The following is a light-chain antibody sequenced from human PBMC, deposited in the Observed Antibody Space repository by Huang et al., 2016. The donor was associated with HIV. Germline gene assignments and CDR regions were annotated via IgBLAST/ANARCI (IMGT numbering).Light chain of an antibody. CDR2: GAP. J-gene: IGKJ5*01. CDR3: QQYGSSPT. Sequence: EIVLTQSPGTLSLSPGERATLSCRASQSVSGNHLAWYHQKPGQVPRLLIHGAPSRAPGRPDRFRGSGSGTDFTLTINSLEPEDFAVYYCQQYGSSPTFGQGTRLDMK. V-gene: IGKV3-20*01. CDR1: QSVSGNH.